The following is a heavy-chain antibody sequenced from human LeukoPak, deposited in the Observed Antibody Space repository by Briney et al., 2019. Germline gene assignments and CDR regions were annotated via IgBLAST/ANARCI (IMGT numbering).Heavy chain of an antibody. CDR2: ITIGDGNT. V-gene: IGHV1-18*01. J-gene: IGHJ4*02. CDR3: SRSYHSTSWYYFDL. D-gene: IGHD2-2*01. CDR1: GYTFTGFG. Sequence: ASVKVSCMASGYTFTGFGITWVRQAPGQGPEWMGWITIGDGNTHYGQRFQDRVSMTRDIGSNTAFLELTRLRSDDTAVYFCSRSYHSTSWYYFDLWGQGTLVTVSS.